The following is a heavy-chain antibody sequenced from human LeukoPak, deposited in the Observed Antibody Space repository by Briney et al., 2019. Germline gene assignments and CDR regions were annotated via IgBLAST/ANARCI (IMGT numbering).Heavy chain of an antibody. J-gene: IGHJ6*02. CDR1: GGSISSGGSS. V-gene: IGHV4-30-2*01. CDR3: ARDAGHQLSRRNYYAMDV. D-gene: IGHD1-1*01. Sequence: SETLSLTCAVSGGSISSGGSSWSWIRQPPGKGLVWIGYIYHSGSIYSNPSLKSRVTISVDRSKNQFSLKLSSVTAADTAVYYCARDAGHQLSRRNYYAMDVWGQGTTVTVSS. CDR2: IYHSGSI.